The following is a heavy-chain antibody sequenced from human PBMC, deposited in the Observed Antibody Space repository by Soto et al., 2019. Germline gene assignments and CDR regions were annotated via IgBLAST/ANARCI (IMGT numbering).Heavy chain of an antibody. Sequence: SETLSLTCTVSGGSISSYYWSWIRQPPGKGLEWIGYIYYSGSTNYNPSLKSRVTISVDTSKNQFSLKLSSVTAADTAVYYCARTYGSGSYTFDWFDPWGQGTLVTVSS. D-gene: IGHD3-10*01. CDR1: GGSISSYY. CDR3: ARTYGSGSYTFDWFDP. V-gene: IGHV4-59*01. CDR2: IYYSGST. J-gene: IGHJ5*02.